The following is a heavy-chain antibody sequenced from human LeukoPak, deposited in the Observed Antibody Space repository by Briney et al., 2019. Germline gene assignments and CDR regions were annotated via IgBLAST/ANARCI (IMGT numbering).Heavy chain of an antibody. CDR3: ARDLWGHSSGWYPDY. Sequence: GGSLRLSCAASGFTFSSYSMNWVRQAPGKGLEWVSSISSSSSYIYYADSVKGRFTISRDDAKNSLYLQMNSLRAEDTAVYYCARDLWGHSSGWYPDYWGQGTLVTVSS. J-gene: IGHJ4*02. D-gene: IGHD6-19*01. V-gene: IGHV3-21*01. CDR2: ISSSSSYI. CDR1: GFTFSSYS.